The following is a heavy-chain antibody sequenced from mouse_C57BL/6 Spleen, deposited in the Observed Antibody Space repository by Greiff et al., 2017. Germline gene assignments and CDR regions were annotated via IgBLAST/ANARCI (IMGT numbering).Heavy chain of an antibody. CDR2: INPNHGGT. D-gene: IGHD1-1*01. V-gene: IGHV1-22*01. Sequence: EVKLMESGPELVKPGASVKMSCKASGYTFTDYNMHWVKQSHGKSLEWIGYINPNHGGTSYNQKFTGKATLTVNKSSSTAYMELRSLTSEDSAVYYCAVNNYGSRERNYWGQGTTLTVSS. J-gene: IGHJ2*01. CDR3: AVNNYGSRERNY. CDR1: GYTFTDYN.